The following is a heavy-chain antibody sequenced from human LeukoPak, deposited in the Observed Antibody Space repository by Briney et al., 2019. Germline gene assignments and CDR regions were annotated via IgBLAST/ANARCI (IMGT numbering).Heavy chain of an antibody. J-gene: IGHJ6*03. CDR2: ISSSGSTI. Sequence: PGGSLRLSCAASGFTFSSYEMNRVRQAPGKGLVWVSYISSSGSTIYYADSVKGRFTISRDNAKNSLYLQMNSLRAEDTAVYYCASAGHYGDYYYYYMDVWGKGTTVTVSS. D-gene: IGHD4-17*01. CDR3: ASAGHYGDYYYYYMDV. CDR1: GFTFSSYE. V-gene: IGHV3-48*03.